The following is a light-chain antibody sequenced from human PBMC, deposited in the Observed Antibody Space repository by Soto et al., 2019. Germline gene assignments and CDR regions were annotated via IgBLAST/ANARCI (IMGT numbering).Light chain of an antibody. CDR2: STN. Sequence: QAVVTQEPSLTVSPGGTVTLTCASSTGAVTSGYYPNWFQQKLGQAPRALIYSTNNKYSWTPVRFSGSLLGGKAALTLSGVQPEDEAEYYCLLYYGGQMGVFGGGTKLTVL. CDR3: LLYYGGQMGV. V-gene: IGLV7-43*01. J-gene: IGLJ2*01. CDR1: TGAVTSGYY.